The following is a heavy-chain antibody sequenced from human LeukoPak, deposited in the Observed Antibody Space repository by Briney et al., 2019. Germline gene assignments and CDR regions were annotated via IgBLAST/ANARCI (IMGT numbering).Heavy chain of an antibody. CDR1: GFTFSSYS. D-gene: IGHD3-22*01. V-gene: IGHV3-15*01. Sequence: GGSLRLSCAASGFTFSSYSMNWVRQAPGKGLEWVGRIKSKTDGGTTDYAAPVKGRFTISRDDSKNTLYLQMNSLKTEDTAVYYCTTADYYDSSGYYYHYWGQGTLVTVSS. CDR2: IKSKTDGGTT. CDR3: TTADYYDSSGYYYHY. J-gene: IGHJ4*02.